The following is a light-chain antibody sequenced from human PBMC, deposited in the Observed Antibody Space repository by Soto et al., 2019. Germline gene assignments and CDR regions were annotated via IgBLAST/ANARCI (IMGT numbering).Light chain of an antibody. CDR3: SSYTSSSTLGHVV. V-gene: IGLV2-14*01. CDR1: SSDVGGYNY. J-gene: IGLJ2*01. Sequence: QSALTQPASVSGSPGQSITISCTGTSSDVGGYNYVSWYQQHPGKAPKLMIYDVSNRPSGVSNRFSGSKSGNTASLTISGLQAEDEADYYCSSYTSSSTLGHVVFGGGTKLIVL. CDR2: DVS.